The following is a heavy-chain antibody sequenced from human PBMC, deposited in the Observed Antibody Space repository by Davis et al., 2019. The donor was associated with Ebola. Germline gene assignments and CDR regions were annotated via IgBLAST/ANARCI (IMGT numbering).Heavy chain of an antibody. CDR2: IIPIFRSA. CDR1: GDTFSSFA. V-gene: IGHV1-69*13. D-gene: IGHD1-26*01. Sequence: SVKVSCKTSGDTFSSFAISWVRQAPGQGLEWMGGIIPIFRSANYAEKFQGRVTITADESTNTGYMELSRLRSDDTAVYYCAGNFRSGNFGSEGTFDIWGQGTMVTVSS. J-gene: IGHJ3*02. CDR3: AGNFRSGNFGSEGTFDI.